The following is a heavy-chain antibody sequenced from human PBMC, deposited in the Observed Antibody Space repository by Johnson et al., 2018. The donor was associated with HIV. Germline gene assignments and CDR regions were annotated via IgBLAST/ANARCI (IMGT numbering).Heavy chain of an antibody. V-gene: IGHV3-20*04. CDR2: MNWNGGST. Sequence: VQLVESGGGVVRPGVSLRLSCAASGFTFDDYGMSWVRQAPGKGLEWVSGMNWNGGSTGYADSVKGRFTISRDNAKNSLYLQMNSLRAEDTALYYCARVDYDSSGYYLYAFDIWGQGTMVTVSS. J-gene: IGHJ3*02. D-gene: IGHD3-22*01. CDR1: GFTFDDYG. CDR3: ARVDYDSSGYYLYAFDI.